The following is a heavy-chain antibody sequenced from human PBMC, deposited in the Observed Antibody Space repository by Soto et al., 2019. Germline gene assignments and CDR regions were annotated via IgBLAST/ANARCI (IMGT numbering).Heavy chain of an antibody. Sequence: EVQLLESGGGLVQPGGSLRLSCAASGFTFSSYAMSWVRQAPGKGLEWVANIKQDGSEKYYVDSVKGRFTISRDNAKNSLYLQMNSLRAEDTAVYYCARDGYRGPLDYWGQGTLVTVSS. CDR3: ARDGYRGPLDY. D-gene: IGHD5-12*01. J-gene: IGHJ4*02. CDR1: GFTFSSYA. V-gene: IGHV3-7*01. CDR2: IKQDGSEK.